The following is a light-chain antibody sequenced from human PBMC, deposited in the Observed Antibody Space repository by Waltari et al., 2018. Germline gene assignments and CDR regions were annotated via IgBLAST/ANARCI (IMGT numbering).Light chain of an antibody. J-gene: IGLJ1*01. CDR3: SSYTSSSTLYV. CDR1: SSGFGDFNY. V-gene: IGLV2-14*01. Sequence: QSALTHPASVSGSRGQYITFSCTGPSSGFGDFNYFSWYQQHPGKAPKLMIYDVSKRPSGVSNRFSGSKSGNTASLTISGLQAEDEADYYCSSYTSSSTLYVFGTWTKVTVL. CDR2: DVS.